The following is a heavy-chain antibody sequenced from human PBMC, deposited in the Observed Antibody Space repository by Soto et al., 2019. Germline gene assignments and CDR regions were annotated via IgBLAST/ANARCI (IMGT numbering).Heavy chain of an antibody. CDR1: GVSISSYY. V-gene: IGHV4-59*01. Sequence: PSVTLSLTYTVSGVSISSYYWGWIRQPPGKGLEWIGYIFYSGSTNYNPSLEGRVTISVDTSKNQFSLKVSAVTAADTAVYYCARHYPIGNNWNYFDYWGQGTLVTVSS. D-gene: IGHD1-1*01. CDR3: ARHYPIGNNWNYFDY. J-gene: IGHJ4*02. CDR2: IFYSGST.